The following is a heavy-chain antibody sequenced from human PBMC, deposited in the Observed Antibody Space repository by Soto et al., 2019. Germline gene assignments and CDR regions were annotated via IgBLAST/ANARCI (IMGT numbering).Heavy chain of an antibody. Sequence: QVHLVQSGAEVKKPGASVKVSCTASGHTFTNFGISWVRQAPGQGLEWTGWISAYNGNTNHAQKYQGTVTMTTDTPTSTAYMELRILNSADAPVYYCARGGTAIDYWGQGTMVTVSS. CDR2: ISAYNGNT. D-gene: IGHD2-21*02. J-gene: IGHJ4*02. V-gene: IGHV1-18*01. CDR3: ARGGTAIDY. CDR1: GHTFTNFG.